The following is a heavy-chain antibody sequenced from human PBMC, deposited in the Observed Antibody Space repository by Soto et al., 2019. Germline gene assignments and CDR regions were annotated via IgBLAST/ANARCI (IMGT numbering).Heavy chain of an antibody. CDR2: ISAYNGNT. D-gene: IGHD3-22*01. Sequence: ASVNVSCNASGYTFTSYFISWVRQAPGQGLEWMGWISAYNGNTNYAQKLQGRVTMTTDTSTSTAYMELRSLRSDDTAVYYCARDDNYYDSSGYEVPFDYWGQGTLVTVSS. J-gene: IGHJ4*02. V-gene: IGHV1-18*01. CDR1: GYTFTSYF. CDR3: ARDDNYYDSSGYEVPFDY.